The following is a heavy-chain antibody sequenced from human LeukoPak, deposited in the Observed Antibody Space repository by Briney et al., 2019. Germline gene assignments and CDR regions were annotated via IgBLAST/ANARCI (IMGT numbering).Heavy chain of an antibody. CDR3: ARDTAVSDFDY. CDR1: GFSFSSFG. J-gene: IGHJ4*02. V-gene: IGHV3-23*01. D-gene: IGHD4-23*01. Sequence: HSGGSLRLSCAASGFSFSSFGMSWVRQAPGRGLQWVSSISGDGRDTFYADSVKGRFTVSRDNSKTTMFLQMNSLRAEDTAVYYCARDTAVSDFDYWGRGTLVTVSS. CDR2: ISGDGRDT.